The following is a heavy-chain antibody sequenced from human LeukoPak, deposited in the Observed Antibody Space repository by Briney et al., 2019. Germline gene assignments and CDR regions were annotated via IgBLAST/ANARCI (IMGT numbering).Heavy chain of an antibody. D-gene: IGHD6-19*01. CDR1: GFTFSSYA. Sequence: GGSLRLSCAASGFTFSSYAMSWVRQAPGKGLEWVSTIGGGGSNTYYAASVKGRFTISRDNSKNTLFLQMNSLRAEDTAVYFCANRPSIAVAATRFDHRGQGTLVTVSS. CDR2: IGGGGSNT. CDR3: ANRPSIAVAATRFDH. J-gene: IGHJ4*02. V-gene: IGHV3-23*01.